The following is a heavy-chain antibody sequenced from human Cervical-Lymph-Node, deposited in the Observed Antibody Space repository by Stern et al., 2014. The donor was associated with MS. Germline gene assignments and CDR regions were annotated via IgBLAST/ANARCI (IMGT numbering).Heavy chain of an antibody. CDR3: ATNRVMVPGKDFSYGLDV. Sequence: QVQLVESGGGVVQPGRSLRLSCAASGFTFSSYGMLWIRQAPGQGLEWVALMLHDGRSQYYADSVKSRFTVSRDNSKNTLYLQMSSLRAEDTAVYYCATNRVMVPGKDFSYGLDVWGQGTTVTVSS. J-gene: IGHJ6*02. CDR2: MLHDGRSQ. D-gene: IGHD3-10*01. CDR1: GFTFSSYG. V-gene: IGHV3-30*03.